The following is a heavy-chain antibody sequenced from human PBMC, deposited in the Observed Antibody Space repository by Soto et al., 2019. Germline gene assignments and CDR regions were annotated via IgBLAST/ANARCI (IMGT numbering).Heavy chain of an antibody. CDR2: ISANKDLT. D-gene: IGHD6-19*01. CDR3: ARDWSEPAVAGTLDY. CDR1: GYTFTSNG. V-gene: IGHV1-18*04. Sequence: GASVKVSCKASGYTFTSNGISWVRQAPGQGLEWMGWISANKDLTKYAEKVQGGVTMTTDTSTSTAYMELRSLRSDDTAVYYCARDWSEPAVAGTLDYWGQGSPVTVSS. J-gene: IGHJ4*02.